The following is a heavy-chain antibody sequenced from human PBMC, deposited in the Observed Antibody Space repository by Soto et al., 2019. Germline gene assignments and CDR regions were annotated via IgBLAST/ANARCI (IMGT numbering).Heavy chain of an antibody. Sequence: QVQLVQSGAEVKKPGSSVKVSCEASGGTFSGHAISWARQAPGQGPEWMGGLIPLFGTTQHAQNFQDRLTITADKSTSTAYMELTSLRFEDTAIYYCARGPNWGYRFDSWGQGTLVTVSS. D-gene: IGHD7-27*01. J-gene: IGHJ4*02. CDR1: GGTFSGHA. CDR2: LIPLFGTT. CDR3: ARGPNWGYRFDS. V-gene: IGHV1-69*06.